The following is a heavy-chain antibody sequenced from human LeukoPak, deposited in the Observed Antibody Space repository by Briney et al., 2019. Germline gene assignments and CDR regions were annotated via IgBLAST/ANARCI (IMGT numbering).Heavy chain of an antibody. CDR3: ARGSGLFDY. D-gene: IGHD3-10*01. Sequence: NPSETLSLTCTVSGGSISSGGYSWSWIRQPPGKGLEWIGYIYHSGSTYYNPSLKSRVTISVDRSKNQFSLKLSSVTAADTAVYYCARGSGLFDYWGQGTLVTVSS. J-gene: IGHJ4*02. CDR2: IYHSGST. V-gene: IGHV4-30-2*01. CDR1: GGSISSGGYS.